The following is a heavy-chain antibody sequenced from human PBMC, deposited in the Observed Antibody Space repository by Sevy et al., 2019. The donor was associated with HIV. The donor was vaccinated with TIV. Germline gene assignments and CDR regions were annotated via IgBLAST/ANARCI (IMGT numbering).Heavy chain of an antibody. D-gene: IGHD2-2*01. Sequence: SQTLSLTCAISGDSVSSNSAAWNWIRQSPSRGLEWLGRTYYRSKWYNDYAVSVKSRITINPDKSKNQFSLQLNSVTPEDTAVYYCARNPPDCTSTSCHFDFWGQGTLVTVSS. J-gene: IGHJ4*02. V-gene: IGHV6-1*01. CDR3: ARNPPDCTSTSCHFDF. CDR2: TYYRSKWYN. CDR1: GDSVSSNSAA.